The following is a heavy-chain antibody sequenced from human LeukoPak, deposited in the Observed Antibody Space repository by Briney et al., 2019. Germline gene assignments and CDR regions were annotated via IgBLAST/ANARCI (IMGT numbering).Heavy chain of an antibody. V-gene: IGHV4-59*01. CDR1: SGSISSYY. CDR2: IYYSGST. CDR3: AREVGYCSGGSCYSYFDY. Sequence: SETLSLTCTVSSGSISSYYWSWIRQPPGKGLEWLGYIYYSGSTNYNASLTNRVTISVDTSKNQFSLKLSSVTAADTAVYYCAREVGYCSGGSCYSYFDYWGQGTLVTVSS. J-gene: IGHJ4*02. D-gene: IGHD2-15*01.